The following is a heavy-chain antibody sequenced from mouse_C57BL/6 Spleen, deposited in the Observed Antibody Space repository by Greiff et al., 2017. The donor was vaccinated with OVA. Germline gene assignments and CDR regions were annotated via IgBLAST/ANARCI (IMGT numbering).Heavy chain of an antibody. J-gene: IGHJ4*01. CDR1: GYTFTSYW. Sequence: VQLQQPGAELVMPGASVKLSCKASGYTFTSYWMHWVKQRPGQGLEWIGEIDPSDSYTNYNQKFKGKATLTVDKSSSTAYMQLSSLTSEDSAVYYCAIVYRDYYAMDYWGQGTSVTVSS. CDR3: AIVYRDYYAMDY. V-gene: IGHV1-69*01. CDR2: IDPSDSYT. D-gene: IGHD5-1*01.